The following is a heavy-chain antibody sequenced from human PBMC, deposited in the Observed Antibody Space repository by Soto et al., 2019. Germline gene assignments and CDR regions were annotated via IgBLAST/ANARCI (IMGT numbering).Heavy chain of an antibody. D-gene: IGHD6-13*01. CDR1: GDSIKNYY. CDR2: IYSTGST. CDR3: ARDKYSSNWYHFDY. Sequence: SETLSLTCTVSGDSIKNYYWGWIRQPAGKGLAWIGRIYSTGSTNYNPSLRSRVTMSVDTSKNQLSLKLRSVTAADTAVYYCARDKYSSNWYHFDYWGQGALVTVSS. V-gene: IGHV4-4*07. J-gene: IGHJ4*02.